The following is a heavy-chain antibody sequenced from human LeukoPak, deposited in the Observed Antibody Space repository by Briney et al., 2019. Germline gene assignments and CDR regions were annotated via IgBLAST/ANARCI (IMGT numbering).Heavy chain of an antibody. Sequence: GGSLRLSCAASGFTFSGYWMSWVRQAPGKGLEWVANRKQDGSEKYYVDSVKGRFTISRDNAKNSLYLQMNSLRAEDTAVYYCARDTNWGQGTLVTVSS. D-gene: IGHD3-3*01. V-gene: IGHV3-7*01. CDR1: GFTFSGYW. CDR3: ARDTN. J-gene: IGHJ4*02. CDR2: RKQDGSEK.